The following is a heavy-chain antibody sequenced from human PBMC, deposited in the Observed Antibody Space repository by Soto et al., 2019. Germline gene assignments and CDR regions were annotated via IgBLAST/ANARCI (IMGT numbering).Heavy chain of an antibody. CDR1: GGPTSSDNY. CDR3: AREGGESSDGLYYFDS. CDR2: IYYSGNT. V-gene: IGHV4-30-4*01. Sequence: SETLSLTCTVSGGPTSSDNYWSWIRQPPGKGLEWIGHIYYSGNTDYNPSLKSRLAISIDTSKNQFSLKLSSVTAADTAVYFCAREGGESSDGLYYFDSWGQGSLGTVPQ. J-gene: IGHJ4*02. D-gene: IGHD3-16*01.